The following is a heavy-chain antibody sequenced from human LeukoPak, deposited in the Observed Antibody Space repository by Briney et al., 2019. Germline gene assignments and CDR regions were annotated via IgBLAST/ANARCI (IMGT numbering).Heavy chain of an antibody. Sequence: GSVRVSCEASGYTFTSYGISWGRQAPGQGVEWMGWISAYNGNTNYAQTLQGRVTMTTDTSTSTAYIELRSLRSDDTAVYYCARREGAVAPSAFDIWGQGTMVTVSS. J-gene: IGHJ3*02. CDR3: ARREGAVAPSAFDI. CDR1: GYTFTSYG. D-gene: IGHD6-19*01. V-gene: IGHV1-18*04. CDR2: ISAYNGNT.